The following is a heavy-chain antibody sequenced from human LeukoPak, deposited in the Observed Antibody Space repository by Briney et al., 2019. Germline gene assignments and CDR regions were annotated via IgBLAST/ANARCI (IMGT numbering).Heavy chain of an antibody. J-gene: IGHJ4*02. D-gene: IGHD6-19*01. CDR3: ARNGGWYRFDS. CDR1: GFTFSSYW. V-gene: IGHV3-7*01. Sequence: PGGSLRISCTASGFTFSSYWMSWVRQAPGKGLEWVANINEDGGKKEYADSVKGRFTISRDNAKKSLQLQMNSLRVEDTAVYYCARNGGWYRFDSWGQGTLVTVPS. CDR2: INEDGGKK.